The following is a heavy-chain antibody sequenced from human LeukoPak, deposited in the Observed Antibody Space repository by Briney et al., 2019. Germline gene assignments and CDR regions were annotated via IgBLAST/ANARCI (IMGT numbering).Heavy chain of an antibody. D-gene: IGHD4-17*01. CDR2: ISSSSSYI. J-gene: IGHJ6*02. CDR3: ARFGSSDYGDCLTRGMDV. V-gene: IGHV3-21*01. Sequence: GGSLRLSCAASGFTFSSYSMSWVRQAPGKGLEWVSSISSSSSYIYYAHSVKGRFTISRDNAKNSLYLQMNTLRAEDTAVYYCARFGSSDYGDCLTRGMDVWGQGTTVTVSS. CDR1: GFTFSSYS.